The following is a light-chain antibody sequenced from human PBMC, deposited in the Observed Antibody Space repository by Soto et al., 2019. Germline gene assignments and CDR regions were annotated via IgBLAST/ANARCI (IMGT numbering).Light chain of an antibody. V-gene: IGKV3-20*01. Sequence: EIFLTQSPDTLSLSPGERATLSCRASQSVGSNYLAWYQQKPGQAPRLLMYDASGRASGIPDRLSGSGSGTDFTLTISRLEPEDFAVYYCQVYDRSPLFGGGIKVDIK. CDR1: QSVGSNY. CDR3: QVYDRSPL. J-gene: IGKJ4*01. CDR2: DAS.